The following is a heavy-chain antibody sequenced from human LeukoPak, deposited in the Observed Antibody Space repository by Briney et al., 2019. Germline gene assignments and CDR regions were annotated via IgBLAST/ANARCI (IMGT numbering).Heavy chain of an antibody. CDR1: GFTFRTYW. V-gene: IGHV3-7*04. J-gene: IGHJ4*02. D-gene: IGHD3-10*01. Sequence: PGGSLRLSCAASGFTFRTYWMSWVRQAPGKGLEWVANLNQDEREKYYVESVKGRFTISRDNAKNSLSLQMNSLRAEDTAVYYCARARVGFGDLFGRRQFDQWGQGTLVTVSS. CDR2: LNQDEREK. CDR3: ARARVGFGDLFGRRQFDQ.